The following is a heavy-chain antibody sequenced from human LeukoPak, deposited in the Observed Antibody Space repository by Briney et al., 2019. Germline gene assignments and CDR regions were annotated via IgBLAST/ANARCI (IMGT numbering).Heavy chain of an antibody. CDR2: IWNDGSNK. V-gene: IGHV3-33*01. Sequence: GGSLRLSCTASGFTFRTYGMHWVRQAPGKGPEWVAIIWNDGSNKYYTDSVKGRFTISRDNSKNTLYLQMNSLRVEDTAVYYCARAGYDLLTLAPDPANDYWGQGALVTVSS. CDR3: ARAGYDLLTLAPDPANDY. J-gene: IGHJ4*02. D-gene: IGHD3-9*01. CDR1: GFTFRTYG.